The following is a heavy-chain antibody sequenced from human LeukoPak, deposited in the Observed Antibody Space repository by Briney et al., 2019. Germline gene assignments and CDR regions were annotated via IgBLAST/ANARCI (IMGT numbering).Heavy chain of an antibody. Sequence: SETLSLTCAVYGGSFSGYYWSWIRQPPGKGLEWIGEINHSGSTYYNPSLKSRVTISVDTSKNQFSLKLSSVTAADTAVYYCARTWGNDYFDYWGQGTLVTVSS. CDR1: GGSFSGYY. J-gene: IGHJ4*02. CDR3: ARTWGNDYFDY. CDR2: INHSGST. D-gene: IGHD7-27*01. V-gene: IGHV4-34*09.